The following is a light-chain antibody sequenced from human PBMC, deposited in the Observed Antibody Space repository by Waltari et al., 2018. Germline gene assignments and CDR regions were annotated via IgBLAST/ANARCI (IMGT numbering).Light chain of an antibody. Sequence: QSALTQPPSASGSPGQSVTISCSGSRSDIGASAFVSWYHHPPGKTPRLIISEVNKRPSGVPSRFSVSKSGNTASLTVSGLQPDDEGDFYCSSFALNTNHYVFGSGTKVTVL. CDR1: RSDIGASAF. V-gene: IGLV2-8*01. J-gene: IGLJ1*01. CDR3: SSFALNTNHYV. CDR2: EVN.